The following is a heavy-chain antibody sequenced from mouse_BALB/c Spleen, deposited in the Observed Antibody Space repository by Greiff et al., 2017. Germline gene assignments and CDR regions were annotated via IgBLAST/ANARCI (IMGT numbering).Heavy chain of an antibody. CDR1: GFTFSSYA. V-gene: IGHV5-6-5*01. Sequence: EVQGVESGGGLVKPGGSLKLSCAASGFTFSSYAMSWVRQTPEKRLEWVASISSGGSTYYPDSVKGRFTISRDNARNILYLQMSSLRSEDTAMYYCARPMITTGAWFAYWGQGTLVTVSA. CDR2: ISSGGST. CDR3: ARPMITTGAWFAY. J-gene: IGHJ3*01. D-gene: IGHD2-4*01.